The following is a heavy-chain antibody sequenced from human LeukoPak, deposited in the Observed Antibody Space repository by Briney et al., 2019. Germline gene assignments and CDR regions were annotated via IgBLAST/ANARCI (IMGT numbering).Heavy chain of an antibody. CDR1: GFTFSSYS. D-gene: IGHD5-12*01. CDR2: ISSSSSTI. J-gene: IGHJ4*02. V-gene: IGHV3-48*04. Sequence: PGGSLRLTCAASGFTFSSYSMNWVRQAPGKGLEWVSYISSSSSTIYYADSVKGRFTISRDNAKNSLYLQMNSLRAEDTAVYYCASFPIVATILPFDYWGQGTLVTVSS. CDR3: ASFPIVATILPFDY.